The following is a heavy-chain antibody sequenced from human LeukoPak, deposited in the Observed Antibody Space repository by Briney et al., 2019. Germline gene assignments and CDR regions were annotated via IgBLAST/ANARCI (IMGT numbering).Heavy chain of an antibody. V-gene: IGHV3-53*01. CDR2: ISSGGGT. D-gene: IGHD5-24*01. CDR1: GFTVSSNY. J-gene: IGHJ4*02. CDR3: AREEMAVSGYLDY. Sequence: GGSLRLSCAASGFTVSSNYMSWVRQAPGKGLEWVSLISSGGGTYYADSVKGRFTISRDNSKSMVYLQMNSLRADDTAAYYCAREEMAVSGYLDYWGQGILVTVSS.